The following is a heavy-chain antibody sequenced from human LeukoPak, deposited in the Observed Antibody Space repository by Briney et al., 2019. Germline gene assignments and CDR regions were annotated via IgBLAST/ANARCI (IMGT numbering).Heavy chain of an antibody. D-gene: IGHD1-26*01. Sequence: PSGTLSLTCAVSGASISSTNWWSWVRQPPGQGLEWIGEISLAGQTNYNPSLNGRVTMSLDKSSNQLSLHLTSVTAADTATYFCSRESGPFCPFGYWGQGTLVIVSS. J-gene: IGHJ4*02. CDR3: SRESGPFCPFGY. CDR2: ISLAGQT. CDR1: GASISSTNW. V-gene: IGHV4-4*02.